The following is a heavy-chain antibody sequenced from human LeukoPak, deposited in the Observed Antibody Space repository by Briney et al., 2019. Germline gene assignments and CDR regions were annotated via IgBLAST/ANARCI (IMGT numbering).Heavy chain of an antibody. J-gene: IGHJ4*02. D-gene: IGHD4/OR15-4a*01. V-gene: IGHV4-59*12. CDR2: MHNGVHT. Sequence: PEILSVTCTVPGDSISSYYWSWLRHPPGKGLEWIGYMHNGVHTNYNPSLKSRVTISGDTSKNQLSLKLTSVTAADTAVYYCAATIKRDYGDTNLDYWGQGTLVTVPS. CDR1: GDSISSYY. CDR3: AATIKRDYGDTNLDY.